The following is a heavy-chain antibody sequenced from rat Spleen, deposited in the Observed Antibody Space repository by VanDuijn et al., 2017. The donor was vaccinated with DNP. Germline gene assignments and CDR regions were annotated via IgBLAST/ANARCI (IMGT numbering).Heavy chain of an antibody. CDR1: GFTFSNYG. V-gene: IGHV5-20*01. CDR3: TTPNYPGIGPHYYVMDA. Sequence: EVQLVESGGGLVQPGRSMKLSCAASGFTFSNYGMAWVRQAPKKGLEWVAYISYDGGSTYYRDSVKGRFTISRDNAKSTLYLQMDSLRSEDTATYYCTTPNYPGIGPHYYVMDAWGQGASVTVSS. J-gene: IGHJ4*01. D-gene: IGHD1-4*01. CDR2: ISYDGGST.